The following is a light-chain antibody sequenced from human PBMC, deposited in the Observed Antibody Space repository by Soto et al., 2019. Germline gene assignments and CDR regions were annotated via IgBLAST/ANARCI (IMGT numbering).Light chain of an antibody. V-gene: IGLV1-47*01. CDR1: SSNIGIND. Sequence: QAVVTQPPSASGTPGQRVTISSSGSSSNIGINDLYWYQQLPGTAPKLLIYRNSRRPSGVPDRFSGSRSGTSGSLAISGLRSQDEGDYYCATWDESLRAWVFGGGTKLTVL. CDR3: ATWDESLRAWV. CDR2: RNS. J-gene: IGLJ3*02.